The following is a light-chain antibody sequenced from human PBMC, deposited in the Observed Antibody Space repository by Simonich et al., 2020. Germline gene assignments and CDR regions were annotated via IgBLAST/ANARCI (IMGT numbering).Light chain of an antibody. J-gene: IGLJ2*01. CDR2: DER. CDR1: SSDVGGYNY. V-gene: IGLV2-11*01. CDR3: CSYAGSYTLV. Sequence: QSALTQPLSVSGSPGQSVTISCTGTSSDVGGYNYVSWYQQHPGKAPKLMIYDERKQPSGVPYHFAGSKSGTAASLTISGLQAEDEADYYCCSYAGSYTLVFGGGTKLTVL.